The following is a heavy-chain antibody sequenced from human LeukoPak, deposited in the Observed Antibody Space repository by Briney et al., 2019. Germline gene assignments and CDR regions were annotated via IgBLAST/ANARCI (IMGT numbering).Heavy chain of an antibody. Sequence: GGSLRLSCATSGFTFSTYWMSWVRQAPGKGLEWVAKIKQDGSEKYYADSVTGRFTISRDNAKNLLYLQINSLRVEDTAVYYCANGDGFDYWGQGTLVTVSS. CDR2: IKQDGSEK. D-gene: IGHD5-24*01. J-gene: IGHJ4*02. CDR3: ANGDGFDY. CDR1: GFTFSTYW. V-gene: IGHV3-7*01.